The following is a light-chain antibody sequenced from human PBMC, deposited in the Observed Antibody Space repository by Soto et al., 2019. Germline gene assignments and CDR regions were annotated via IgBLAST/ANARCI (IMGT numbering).Light chain of an antibody. CDR1: SSDVGGYKY. Sequence: QSALTQPPSASGSPGQSVTISCTGTSSDVGGYKYVSWYQQQHPGKAHKLIIYEVTKRPSVVPDRFSATKSGNTASLTVSGLQADEEADYYSMSSTGSSHVFGTGTKLTVL. CDR3: MSSTGSSHV. V-gene: IGLV2-8*01. CDR2: EVT. J-gene: IGLJ1*01.